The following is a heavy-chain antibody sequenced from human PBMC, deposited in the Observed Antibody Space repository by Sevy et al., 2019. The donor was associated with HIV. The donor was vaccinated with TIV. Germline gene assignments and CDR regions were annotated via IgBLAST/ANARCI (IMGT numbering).Heavy chain of an antibody. CDR2: IKEDGSYK. J-gene: IGHJ4*02. V-gene: IGHV3-7*01. CDR3: ARGAQGALDY. Sequence: GGSLRLSCEASGFSFSDYWMNWVRQAPGRGLEWVANIKEDGSYKNFKDSVKGRLTVSRDNAKNSVFLQLESLTVEDTAVYYCARGAQGALDYWGQGTQVSVSS. D-gene: IGHD1-26*01. CDR1: GFSFSDYW.